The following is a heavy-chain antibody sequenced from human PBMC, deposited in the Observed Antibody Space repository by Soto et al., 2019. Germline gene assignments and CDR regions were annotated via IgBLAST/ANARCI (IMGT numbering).Heavy chain of an antibody. Sequence: GGSLRLSCAASGFTFSSYWMHWVRQAPGKGLVWVSRINSDGSSTSYADSVKGRFTISRDNAKNTLYLQMNSLRAEDTAVYYCARDLGFLEWLLAGYFDYWGQETLVTVSS. V-gene: IGHV3-74*01. J-gene: IGHJ4*02. CDR1: GFTFSSYW. D-gene: IGHD3-3*01. CDR3: ARDLGFLEWLLAGYFDY. CDR2: INSDGSST.